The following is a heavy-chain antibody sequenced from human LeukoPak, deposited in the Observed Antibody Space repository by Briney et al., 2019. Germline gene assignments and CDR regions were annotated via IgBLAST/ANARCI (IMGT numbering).Heavy chain of an antibody. CDR2: IIPIFGTA. Sequence: SVEVSCKASGGTFSSYAISWVRQGPGQGREWMGGIIPIFGTANYAQKFQGRVTITTDESTSTAYMELSSLRSEDTAVYYCASTALDSSGYYSTDAFDIWGQGTMVTVSS. CDR1: GGTFSSYA. V-gene: IGHV1-69*05. D-gene: IGHD3-22*01. CDR3: ASTALDSSGYYSTDAFDI. J-gene: IGHJ3*02.